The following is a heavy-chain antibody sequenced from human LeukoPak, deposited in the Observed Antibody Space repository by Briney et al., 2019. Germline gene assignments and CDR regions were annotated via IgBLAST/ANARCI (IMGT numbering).Heavy chain of an antibody. CDR2: ISYDGSNK. V-gene: IGHV3-30-3*01. J-gene: IGHJ4*02. CDR3: ATSHDAAGNF. D-gene: IGHD6-13*01. CDR1: GFTFSSYA. Sequence: GGSLRLSCAASGFTFSSYAMHWVRQAPGKGLEWVAVISYDGSNKYYADSVKGRFTISRDNAKKSLYLQMTSLRAEDTAVYYCATSHDAAGNFWGQGTLVTVSS.